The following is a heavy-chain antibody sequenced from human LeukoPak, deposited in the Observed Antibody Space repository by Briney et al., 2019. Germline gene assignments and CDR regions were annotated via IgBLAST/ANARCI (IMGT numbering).Heavy chain of an antibody. Sequence: GGSLRLSCAASGFTFSRYWMSWVRQAPGKGLEWVANITQDGSEKYYVDSVKGRFTISRDNAKNSLYLQMNSLRAEDTAVYYCARVMGYTPMDSSWFDAWGQGTLVTVSS. CDR3: ARVMGYTPMDSSWFDA. CDR1: GFTFSRYW. D-gene: IGHD5-18*01. V-gene: IGHV3-7*01. J-gene: IGHJ5*02. CDR2: ITQDGSEK.